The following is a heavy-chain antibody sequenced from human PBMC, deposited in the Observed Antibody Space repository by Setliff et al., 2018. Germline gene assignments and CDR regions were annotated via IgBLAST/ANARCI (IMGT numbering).Heavy chain of an antibody. CDR1: GGSISSRTYY. D-gene: IGHD1-1*01. CDR2: IYTSWST. J-gene: IGHJ4*02. CDR3: ARTGTYRYFDY. Sequence: SETLSLTCNVSGGSISSRTYYWSWIRQPAGKGLEWIGHIYTSWSTNYNPSLKSRVTMSVDTAKNQFSLKLTSVTAADTAVYYCARTGTYRYFDYWGQGTRVTVSS. V-gene: IGHV4-61*09.